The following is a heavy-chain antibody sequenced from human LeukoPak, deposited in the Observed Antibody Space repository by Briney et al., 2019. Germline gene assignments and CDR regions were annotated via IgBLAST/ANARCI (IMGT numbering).Heavy chain of an antibody. J-gene: IGHJ4*02. D-gene: IGHD6-19*01. V-gene: IGHV3-7*01. CDR2: IKQDESEK. CDR1: GCSFSGYW. Sequence: GGSLRLSCAASGCSFSGYWMSWVRQAPGTGLEWVANIKQDESEKYYVDSVKGRFTISRDNARNSLFLQMNSLRAEDTAVYYCARDIHGSGWYSDYWGQGTLVTVSS. CDR3: ARDIHGSGWYSDY.